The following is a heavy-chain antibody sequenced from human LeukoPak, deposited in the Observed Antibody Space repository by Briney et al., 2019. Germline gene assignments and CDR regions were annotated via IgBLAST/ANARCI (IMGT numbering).Heavy chain of an antibody. V-gene: IGHV4-39*07. D-gene: IGHD4-17*01. Sequence: PSETLSLTCNVSGGSISSYIYYWGWIRQPPGKGLEWIGSIYFSGTTYHNPSLKSRVTISIDTSKNQFSLKLSSVTAADTAVYYCARFYGDRDYFDYWGQGTLVTVSP. CDR3: ARFYGDRDYFDY. J-gene: IGHJ4*02. CDR2: IYFSGTT. CDR1: GGSISSYIYY.